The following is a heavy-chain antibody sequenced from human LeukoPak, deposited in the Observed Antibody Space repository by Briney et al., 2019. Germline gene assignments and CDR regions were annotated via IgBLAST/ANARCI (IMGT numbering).Heavy chain of an antibody. V-gene: IGHV1-2*02. Sequence: ASVKVSCKASGYTFTGYYMHWVRQAPGQGLEWMGWINPNSGGTNYAQKFQGRVTMTRDPSISTAYMELSRLRSDDTAVYYCARDFKMRSPFDYWGQGTLVTVSS. CDR3: ARDFKMRSPFDY. D-gene: IGHD3-10*01. CDR2: INPNSGGT. J-gene: IGHJ4*02. CDR1: GYTFTGYY.